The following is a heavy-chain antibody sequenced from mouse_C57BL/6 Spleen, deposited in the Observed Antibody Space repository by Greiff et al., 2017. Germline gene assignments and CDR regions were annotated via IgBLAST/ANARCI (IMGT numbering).Heavy chain of an antibody. J-gene: IGHJ2*01. CDR3: ARHEEGYFDY. CDR1: GFTFSDYG. CDR2: ISNLAYSI. Sequence: DVHLVESGGGLVQPGGSLKLSCAASGFTFSDYGMAWVRQAPRKGPEWVAFISNLAYSIYYADTVTGRFTISRENAKNTLYLEMSSLRSEDTAMYYCARHEEGYFDYWGQGTTLTVSS. V-gene: IGHV5-15*01.